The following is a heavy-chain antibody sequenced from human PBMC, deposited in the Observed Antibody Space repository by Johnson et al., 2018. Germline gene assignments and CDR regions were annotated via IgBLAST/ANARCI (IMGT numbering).Heavy chain of an antibody. Sequence: VQLVESGGGVVQPGRSVRLSCAASGFTFSSYGMHWVRQAPGKGLEWVAVISYDGSNKYYADSVKGRFTISRDNSKNTLYLKMNSLRAGDTAVYNCAKDRVCRLLDDALDIWGQGTVVTVSS. CDR2: ISYDGSNK. CDR1: GFTFSSYG. V-gene: IGHV3-30*18. J-gene: IGHJ3*02. CDR3: AKDRVCRLLDDALDI. D-gene: IGHD6-25*01.